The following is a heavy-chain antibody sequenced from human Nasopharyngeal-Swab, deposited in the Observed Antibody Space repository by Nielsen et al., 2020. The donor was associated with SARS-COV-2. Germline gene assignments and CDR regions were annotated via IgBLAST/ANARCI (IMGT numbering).Heavy chain of an antibody. Sequence: SSVKVSCKASGGTFSSYAISWVRQAPGQGLEWMGRIIPILGIANYAQKFQGRVTITADKSTSTAYMELSSLRSEDTAVYYCARAADKLRESVSPNYGMDVWGQGTTVTVSS. D-gene: IGHD1-7*01. V-gene: IGHV1-69*04. CDR1: GGTFSSYA. J-gene: IGHJ6*02. CDR3: ARAADKLRESVSPNYGMDV. CDR2: IIPILGIA.